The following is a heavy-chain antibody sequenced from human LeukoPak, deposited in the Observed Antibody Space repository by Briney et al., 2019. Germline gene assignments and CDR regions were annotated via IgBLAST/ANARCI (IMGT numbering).Heavy chain of an antibody. V-gene: IGHV3-7*05. CDR3: AKRGATSTSPLDY. Sequence: GGSLRLSCVASGFTLKNAWMSWVRQAPGEGLEWVANIKQDGTEKYYMDSVKGRFSISRDNAKNSLYLQMNALRAEDTAVYYCAKRGATSTSPLDYWGQGALVTVSS. CDR2: IKQDGTEK. J-gene: IGHJ4*02. CDR1: GFTLKNAW. D-gene: IGHD3-10*01.